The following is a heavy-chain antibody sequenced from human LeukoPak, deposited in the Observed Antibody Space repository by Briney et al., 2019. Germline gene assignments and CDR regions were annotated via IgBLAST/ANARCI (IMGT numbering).Heavy chain of an antibody. CDR1: GYTFTGYY. CDR2: ISAYNGNT. V-gene: IGHV1-18*04. Sequence: ASVKVSCKASGYTFTGYYVHWVRQAPGQGLEWMGWISAYNGNTNYAQKLQGRVTMTTDTSTSTAYMELRSLRSDDTAVYYCARDVVGAGDWGQGTLVTVSS. D-gene: IGHD1-26*01. J-gene: IGHJ4*02. CDR3: ARDVVGAGD.